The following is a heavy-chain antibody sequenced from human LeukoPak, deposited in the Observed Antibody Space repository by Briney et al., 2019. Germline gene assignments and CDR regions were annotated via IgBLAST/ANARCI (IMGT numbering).Heavy chain of an antibody. Sequence: GGSLRLSCAASGFTFSSYAMSWVRQAPGKGLEWVSAISGSGGSTYYADSVKGRFTISRDNSKNTLYLQMNSLGAEDTAVYYCAKLPYSSGWYYFDYWGQGTLVTVSS. CDR1: GFTFSSYA. V-gene: IGHV3-23*01. D-gene: IGHD6-19*01. CDR3: AKLPYSSGWYYFDY. CDR2: ISGSGGST. J-gene: IGHJ4*02.